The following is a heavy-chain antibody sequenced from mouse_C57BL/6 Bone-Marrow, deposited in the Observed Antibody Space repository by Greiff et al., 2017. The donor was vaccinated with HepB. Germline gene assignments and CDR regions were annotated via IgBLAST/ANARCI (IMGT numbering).Heavy chain of an antibody. D-gene: IGHD2-2*01. V-gene: IGHV1-55*01. CDR2: IYPGSGST. Sequence: QVQLKQPGAELVKPGASVKMSCKASGYTFTSYWITWVKQRPGQGLEWIGDIYPGSGSTNYNEKFKSKATLTVDTSSSTAYMQLSSLTSADSAVYYCARKAKVTTDGLWFAYWGQGTLVTVSA. CDR3: ARKAKVTTDGLWFAY. CDR1: GYTFTSYW. J-gene: IGHJ3*01.